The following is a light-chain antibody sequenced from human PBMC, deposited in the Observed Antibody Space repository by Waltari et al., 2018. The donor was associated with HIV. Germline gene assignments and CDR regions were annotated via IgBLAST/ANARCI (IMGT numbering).Light chain of an antibody. CDR2: SYN. V-gene: IGLV1-44*01. CDR3: AAWDDSLNGRV. J-gene: IGLJ3*02. Sequence: QSVVTQPPSASGTPGQRVTISCSGTNSNIGSNTVNWYQQLPGSAPKLLLYSYNQRPSGVPDRISASKSGTSASLAISGLQSDDEAVYYCAAWDDSLNGRVFGGGTKLTVL. CDR1: NSNIGSNT.